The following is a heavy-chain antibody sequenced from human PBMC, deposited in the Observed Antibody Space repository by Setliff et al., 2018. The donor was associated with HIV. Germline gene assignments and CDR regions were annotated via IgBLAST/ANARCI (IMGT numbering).Heavy chain of an antibody. D-gene: IGHD3-22*01. Sequence: PGGSLRLSCAASGFIFSSYAMHWVRQAPGKGLEWVAVMSYDGNNKYYADSVKGRFTISRDNSKNTLYLQMNSLRAEDTAVYYCARDSYDSSGYYYLRLGGEYYYGMDVWGQGTTVTVSS. CDR3: ARDSYDSSGYYYLRLGGEYYYGMDV. J-gene: IGHJ6*02. V-gene: IGHV3-30*07. CDR2: MSYDGNNK. CDR1: GFIFSSYA.